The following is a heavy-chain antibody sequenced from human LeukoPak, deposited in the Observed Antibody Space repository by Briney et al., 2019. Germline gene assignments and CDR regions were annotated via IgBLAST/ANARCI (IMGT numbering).Heavy chain of an antibody. CDR2: IYHSGST. V-gene: IGHV4-30-2*01. Sequence: PSQTLSLTCAVSGGSISSGGYHWSWLRQPPGKGLDWIGYIYHSGSTYSNPSLKSRVTISVHSPNNQFSLKLSSVTAADTAVYYCARDQGHCSGGSCLNWFDPWGQGTLVTVSS. D-gene: IGHD2-15*01. J-gene: IGHJ5*02. CDR1: GGSISSGGYH. CDR3: ARDQGHCSGGSCLNWFDP.